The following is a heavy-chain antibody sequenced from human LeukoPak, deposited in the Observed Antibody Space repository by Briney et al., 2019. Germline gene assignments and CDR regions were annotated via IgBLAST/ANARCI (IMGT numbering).Heavy chain of an antibody. J-gene: IGHJ3*02. V-gene: IGHV4-59*08. D-gene: IGHD3-22*01. CDR3: ARLTVMGVITSYDAFDI. Sequence: SETLSLTCTVSGGSISSYYWSWIRQPAGKGLEWIGYIYYSGSTNYNPSLKSRVTISVDTSKNQFSLKLSSVTAADTAVYYCARLTVMGVITSYDAFDIWGQGTMVTVSS. CDR2: IYYSGST. CDR1: GGSISSYY.